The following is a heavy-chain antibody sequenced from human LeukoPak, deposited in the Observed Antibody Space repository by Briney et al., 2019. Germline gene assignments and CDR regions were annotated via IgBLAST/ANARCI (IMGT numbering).Heavy chain of an antibody. D-gene: IGHD3/OR15-3a*01. Sequence: SETLSLTCTVSGGSISSYYWSWIRQPPGKGLEWIGYIYYSGSTNHNPSRKSRVSISVDTSKNQFSLKLSSVTAADTAVYYCARVHPWTGYLDYWGQGTLVTVSS. V-gene: IGHV4-59*01. CDR1: GGSISSYY. J-gene: IGHJ4*02. CDR2: IYYSGST. CDR3: ARVHPWTGYLDY.